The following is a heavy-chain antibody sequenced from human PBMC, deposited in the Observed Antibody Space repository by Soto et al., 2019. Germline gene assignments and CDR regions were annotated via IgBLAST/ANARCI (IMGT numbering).Heavy chain of an antibody. D-gene: IGHD2-21*02. J-gene: IGHJ2*01. CDR1: GFTFSSFA. Sequence: QAQLVESGGGVVQPGRSLTLSCAASGFTFSSFAIHWVRQAPGKGLEWVAAISYDGTTKFYADSVKGRSTISRDTSKNALYLQMNSLRGEDTGAYYGAREPCGDCFYKYFDRWGHGTLVTVS. CDR2: ISYDGTTK. V-gene: IGHV3-30-3*01. CDR3: AREPCGDCFYKYFDR.